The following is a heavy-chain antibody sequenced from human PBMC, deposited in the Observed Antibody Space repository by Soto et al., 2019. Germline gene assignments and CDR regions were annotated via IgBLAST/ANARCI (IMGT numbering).Heavy chain of an antibody. CDR1: GDYIISNY. CDR3: ARGRSVTGSFYFDY. Sequence: SETMSLTSTVAGDYIISNYWNWIRQKPSKGLEWIGYIHFSGSTNQNPSLKSRVTMSIDTSKNQFSLTLTSVTAADTAVYYCARGRSVTGSFYFDYWGQGALVTVSS. J-gene: IGHJ4*02. CDR2: IHFSGST. D-gene: IGHD6-19*01. V-gene: IGHV4-59*01.